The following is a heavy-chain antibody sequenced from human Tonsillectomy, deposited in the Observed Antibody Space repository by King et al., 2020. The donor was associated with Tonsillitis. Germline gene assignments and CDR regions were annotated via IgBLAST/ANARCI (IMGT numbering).Heavy chain of an antibody. V-gene: IGHV4-39*07. J-gene: IGHJ6*02. Sequence: QVQLQESGPGLVKPSETLSLSCTVSGGSIRSGSYYWGWIRQPPGKGLEWIASIYYSGGTYYNPSLKSRVTISLETSKNQFSLKLTSVTAADTAVYYGATDWGSDYYGMDVWGQGTTVTVSS. CDR2: IYYSGGT. CDR3: ATDWGSDYYGMDV. CDR1: GGSIRSGSYY. D-gene: IGHD7-27*01.